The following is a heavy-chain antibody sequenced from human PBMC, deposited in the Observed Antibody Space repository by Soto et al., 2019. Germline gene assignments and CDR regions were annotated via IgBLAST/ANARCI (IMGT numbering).Heavy chain of an antibody. CDR1: GYTFTSYY. CDR3: ARNMDYYYGPGSGNGHGF. J-gene: IGHJ6*02. Sequence: QVQLVQSVAEMKEPGDSVRVSCEASGYTFTSYYIHWVRQAPGQGLEWMGWINPKFGDTTYAQDFQGRVSMTRDMSISTVYMELSRLTSDDTAIYYCARNMDYYYGPGSGNGHGFWGQGTTVTVFS. CDR2: INPKFGDT. D-gene: IGHD3-10*01. V-gene: IGHV1-2*02.